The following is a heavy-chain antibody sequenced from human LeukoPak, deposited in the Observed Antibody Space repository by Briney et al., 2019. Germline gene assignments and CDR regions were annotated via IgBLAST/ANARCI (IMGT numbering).Heavy chain of an antibody. CDR1: GFTFSTYR. V-gene: IGHV3-23*01. D-gene: IGHD3-10*01. CDR2: ILTSGGT. CDR3: AKDRIYADGLWDFDY. Sequence: GGSLWLSCTASGFTFSTYRMSWVRQAPGEGLKWVSGILTSGGTYYADSVKGRFTISRDNSKNTLYPQMNSLRADDTAVYYCAKDRIYADGLWDFDYWGQGTLVTVSS. J-gene: IGHJ4*02.